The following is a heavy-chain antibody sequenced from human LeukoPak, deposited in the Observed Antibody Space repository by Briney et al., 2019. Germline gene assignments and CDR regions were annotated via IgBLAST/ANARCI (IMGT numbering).Heavy chain of an antibody. CDR3: ARDPRSYGPDY. D-gene: IGHD5-18*01. J-gene: IGHJ4*02. Sequence: SHTLSLTCALSGDSLPSNSPAWPWLRQSPSRGLEWLGRPYYMSKWYSDYALSVKSRITISPDTSKNQCSLHLNSVTPEDTAVYYCARDPRSYGPDYWGQGSLVTVSS. V-gene: IGHV6-1*01. CDR1: GDSLPSNSPA. CDR2: PYYMSKWYS.